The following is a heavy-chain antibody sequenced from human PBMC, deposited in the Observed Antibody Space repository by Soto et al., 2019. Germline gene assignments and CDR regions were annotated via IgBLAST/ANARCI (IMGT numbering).Heavy chain of an antibody. CDR1: GFTFSDYS. CDR2: ISRINKI. CDR3: ARDLGPVAAYGFEI. Sequence: EVQLVESGGGLVQAGGSLRLSCAASGFTFSDYSINWVRQAPGKGLEWFSTISRINKIYYADSVRGRFTGSMDNAHNSMYLELNSRGGADTAVYFCARDLGPVAAYGFEIWGRGKMVTVSS. J-gene: IGHJ3*02. V-gene: IGHV3-21*01. D-gene: IGHD3-16*01.